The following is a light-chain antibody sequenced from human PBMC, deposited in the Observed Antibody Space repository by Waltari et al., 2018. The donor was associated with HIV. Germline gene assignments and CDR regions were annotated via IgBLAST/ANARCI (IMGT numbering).Light chain of an antibody. Sequence: QSALTQPASVSGSPGHSITISCTGTSSAVGGYNYVSWYQRQPGKAPKLMIYDVNNRPSGVSNRFSGSKSGNTASLTISGLQAEDEADYYCSSYTSSSTRVFGGGTKVTVL. CDR1: SSAVGGYNY. CDR2: DVN. CDR3: SSYTSSSTRV. V-gene: IGLV2-14*03. J-gene: IGLJ3*02.